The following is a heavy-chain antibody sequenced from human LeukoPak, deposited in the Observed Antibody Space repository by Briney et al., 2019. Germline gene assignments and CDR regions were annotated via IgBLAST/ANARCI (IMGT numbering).Heavy chain of an antibody. J-gene: IGHJ4*02. CDR3: ARGGYDDVWGSYRYQGRSFDY. CDR1: GGSISDYY. D-gene: IGHD3-16*02. V-gene: IGHV4-34*01. Sequence: SETLSLTCTISGGSISDYYWSWIRQPPGKGLEWIGEINHSGSTNYNPSLKSRVTISVDTSKNQFSLKLSPVTAADTAVYYCARGGYDDVWGSYRYQGRSFDYWGQGTLVTVSS. CDR2: INHSGST.